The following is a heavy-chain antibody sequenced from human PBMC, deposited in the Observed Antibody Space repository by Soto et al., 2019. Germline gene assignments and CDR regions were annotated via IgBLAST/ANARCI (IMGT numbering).Heavy chain of an antibody. D-gene: IGHD5-18*01. Sequence: EVQLLESGGGLVQPGGSLRLSCAASGFIFSSSAMTWVRQAPGKGLEWVSGLSAGGTATYYADSVKGRFTISRDNSKNTLYLQVNSLRVEDTSLYYGASAVGGSSYAYLPADWGHGTLVTVSS. CDR2: LSAGGTAT. CDR1: GFIFSSSA. CDR3: ASAVGGSSYAYLPAD. V-gene: IGHV3-23*01. J-gene: IGHJ4*01.